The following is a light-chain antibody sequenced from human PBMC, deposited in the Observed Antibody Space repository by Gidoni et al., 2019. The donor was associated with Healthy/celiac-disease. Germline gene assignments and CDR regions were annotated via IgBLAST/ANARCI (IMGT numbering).Light chain of an antibody. V-gene: IGLV3-1*01. Sequence: SYELTQPPSVSVSPGQTASITCSGDKLGDKYACWYQQKPGPSPVLVIYQDSKRPSGIPERFSGSTSGNTATLTISGTQAMDEADYYCQAWDSSPYVVFGGGTKLTVL. J-gene: IGLJ2*01. CDR3: QAWDSSPYVV. CDR1: KLGDKY. CDR2: QDS.